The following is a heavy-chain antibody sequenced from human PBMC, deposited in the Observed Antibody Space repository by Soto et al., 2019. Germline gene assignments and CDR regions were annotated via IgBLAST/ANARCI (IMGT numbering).Heavy chain of an antibody. D-gene: IGHD5-18*01. Sequence: ASVKVSCKASGYTFTSFGISWVRQAPGQGLEWLGWISAYDDNTNYAQKLQGRVTMTTDTSTSTAYMELRSLTSDDTAVYSCARGEDTVMVPYRFDYWGQGTLVTVSS. J-gene: IGHJ4*02. CDR1: GYTFTSFG. V-gene: IGHV1-18*01. CDR3: ARGEDTVMVPYRFDY. CDR2: ISAYDDNT.